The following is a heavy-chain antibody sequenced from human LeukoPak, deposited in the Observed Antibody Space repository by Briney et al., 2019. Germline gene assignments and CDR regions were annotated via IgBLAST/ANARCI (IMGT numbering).Heavy chain of an antibody. CDR2: IYHSGST. CDR3: ARQGRSDYFDY. D-gene: IGHD2-15*01. Sequence: PSETLSLTCTVSGYSISSGYYWGWIRQHPGKGLEWIGSIYHSGSTYYNPSLKSRVTISVDTSKNQFSLKLSSVTAADTAVYYCARQGRSDYFDYWGQGTLVTVSS. CDR1: GYSISSGYY. J-gene: IGHJ4*02. V-gene: IGHV4-38-2*02.